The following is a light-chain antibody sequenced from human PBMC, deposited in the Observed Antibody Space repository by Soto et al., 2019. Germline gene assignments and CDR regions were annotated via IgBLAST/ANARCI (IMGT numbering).Light chain of an antibody. Sequence: QSALTQLPSASGSPGQSVTISCTGTSSDIGGYNYVSWYQQHPDKAPKLMIYEVTQRPSGVPDRFSGSKSGNTASLTVSGLQAEDEADYYCGSRTADNHLVVFGGGTKLTVL. J-gene: IGLJ3*02. CDR1: SSDIGGYNY. V-gene: IGLV2-8*01. CDR3: GSRTADNHLVV. CDR2: EVT.